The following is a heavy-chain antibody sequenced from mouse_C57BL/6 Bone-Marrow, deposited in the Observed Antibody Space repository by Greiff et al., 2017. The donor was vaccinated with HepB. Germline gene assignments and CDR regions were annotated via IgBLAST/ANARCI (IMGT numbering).Heavy chain of an antibody. Sequence: QVQLQQSGPELVKPGASVKISCKASGYAFSSSWMNWVKQRPGKGLEWIGRIYPGDGDTNYTGKFKGKATLTADKSSSTAYMQLSSLTSEDSAVYFCARLAHYDYDVGDYYAMDYWGQGTSVTVSS. CDR1: GYAFSSSW. J-gene: IGHJ4*01. V-gene: IGHV1-82*01. CDR2: IYPGDGDT. CDR3: ARLAHYDYDVGDYYAMDY. D-gene: IGHD2-4*01.